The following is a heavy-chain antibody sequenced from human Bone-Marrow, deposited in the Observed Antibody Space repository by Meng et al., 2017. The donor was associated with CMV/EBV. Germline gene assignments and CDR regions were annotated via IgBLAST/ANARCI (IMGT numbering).Heavy chain of an antibody. CDR2: INPNSGGT. Sequence: ASVKVSCKASGYTFTGYYMHWVRQAPGQGLEWMGWINPNSGGTNYAQKFQGRVTMTRDTSISTAYMELSRLRSDDTAVYYCARDPNYYDSSGLGDYCGQGTLVTASS. J-gene: IGHJ4*02. V-gene: IGHV1-2*02. CDR3: ARDPNYYDSSGLGDY. CDR1: GYTFTGYY. D-gene: IGHD3-22*01.